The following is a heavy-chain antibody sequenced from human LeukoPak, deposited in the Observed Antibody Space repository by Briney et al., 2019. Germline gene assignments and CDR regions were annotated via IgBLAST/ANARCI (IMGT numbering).Heavy chain of an antibody. Sequence: PGGSLRLSCAASGFTVSSNYMSWVRQAPGKGLEWVSVIYSGGSTYYADSVKGRFTISRDNSKNTLYLQMDSLRAEDTAVYYCARGRYCSSTSCYTNYYYYMDVWGKGTTVTVSS. CDR1: GFTVSSNY. D-gene: IGHD2-2*02. CDR2: IYSGGST. V-gene: IGHV3-53*01. CDR3: ARGRYCSSTSCYTNYYYYMDV. J-gene: IGHJ6*03.